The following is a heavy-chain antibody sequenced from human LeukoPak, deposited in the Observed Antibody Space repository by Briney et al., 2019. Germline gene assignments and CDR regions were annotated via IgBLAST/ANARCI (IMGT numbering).Heavy chain of an antibody. Sequence: SGTLSLTCAVYGGSFSGYYWSWIRQPPGKGLEWIGEINHSGSTNYNPSLKSRVTISVDTSKNQFSLKLSSVTAADTAVYYCARGRRYYDFWSGYCGMDVWGQGTTVTVSS. D-gene: IGHD3-3*01. V-gene: IGHV4-34*01. CDR3: ARGRRYYDFWSGYCGMDV. CDR1: GGSFSGYY. J-gene: IGHJ6*02. CDR2: INHSGST.